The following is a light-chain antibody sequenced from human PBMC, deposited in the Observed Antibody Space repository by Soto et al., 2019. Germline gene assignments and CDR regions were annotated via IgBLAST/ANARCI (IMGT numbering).Light chain of an antibody. V-gene: IGKV3-20*01. CDR3: QQYGSSPPRT. Sequence: EIGLTQSPGTLSLSPGERATLSCRDSQSVSSSYFAWYQQKPGQAPRLLIYGASSRATGIPDRFSGSGSVTHFTLTISRMEPEDFAVYYCQQYGSSPPRTFGQGTKVEIK. CDR1: QSVSSSY. J-gene: IGKJ1*01. CDR2: GAS.